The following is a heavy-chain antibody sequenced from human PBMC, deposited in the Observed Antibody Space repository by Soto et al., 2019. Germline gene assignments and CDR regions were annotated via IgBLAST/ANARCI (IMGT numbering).Heavy chain of an antibody. CDR1: GFTFSSYG. V-gene: IGHV3-30*18. CDR2: ISYDGSNK. J-gene: IGHJ4*02. Sequence: GGSLRLSCAASGFTFSSYGMQWVRQAPGKGLEWVAVISYDGSNKYYADSVKGRFTIPRDNSKNTLYLQMNSLRAEDTAVYYCAKGRGYSYGTDYFDYWGQGTLVTVSS. D-gene: IGHD5-18*01. CDR3: AKGRGYSYGTDYFDY.